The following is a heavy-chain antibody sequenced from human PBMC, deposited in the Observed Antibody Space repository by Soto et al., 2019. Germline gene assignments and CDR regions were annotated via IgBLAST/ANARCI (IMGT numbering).Heavy chain of an antibody. V-gene: IGHV3-33*01. CDR2: IWYDGSNK. D-gene: IGHD6-19*01. CDR1: GFTFSSYG. J-gene: IGHJ4*02. Sequence: GGSLRLSCAASGFTFSSYGMHWVRQAPGKGLEWVAVIWYDGSNKYYADSVKGRFTISRDNSKNTLYLQMNSLRAEDTAVYYCARARAVAGPSDYWGQGTLVTVSS. CDR3: ARARAVAGPSDY.